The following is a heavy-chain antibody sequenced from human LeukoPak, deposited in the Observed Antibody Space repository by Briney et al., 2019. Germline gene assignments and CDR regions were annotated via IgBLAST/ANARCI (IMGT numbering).Heavy chain of an antibody. Sequence: ASVKVSCKASGYTFTGYYMHWVRQAPGQGLEWMGWISASNGNTNYAQKLQGRVTMTTDTSTSTAYMELRSLRSDDTAVYYCARAAPYTPMAPVFYWGQGTLVTVSS. CDR1: GYTFTGYY. V-gene: IGHV1-18*04. CDR2: ISASNGNT. CDR3: ARAAPYTPMAPVFY. D-gene: IGHD5-18*01. J-gene: IGHJ4*02.